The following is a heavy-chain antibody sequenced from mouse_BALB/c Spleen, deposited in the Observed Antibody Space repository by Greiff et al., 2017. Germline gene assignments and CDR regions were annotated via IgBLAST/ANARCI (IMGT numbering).Heavy chain of an antibody. D-gene: IGHD2-4*01. CDR3: ARGMITTLAMDY. J-gene: IGHJ4*01. CDR2: ISSGGSYT. V-gene: IGHV5-9-4*01. Sequence: EVQGVESGGGLVKPGGSLKLSCAASGFTFSSYAMSWVRQSPEKRLEWVAEISSGGSYTYYPDTVTGRFTISRDNAKNTLYLEMSSLRSEDTAMYYCARGMITTLAMDYWGQGTSVTVSS. CDR1: GFTFSSYA.